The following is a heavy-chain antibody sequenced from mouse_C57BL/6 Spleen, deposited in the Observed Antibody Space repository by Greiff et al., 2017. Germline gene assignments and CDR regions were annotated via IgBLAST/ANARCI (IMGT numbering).Heavy chain of an antibody. CDR3: AREDYSNPFDY. CDR1: GYTFTSYW. D-gene: IGHD2-5*01. Sequence: QVQLKQPGTELVKPGASVKLSCKASGYTFTSYWMHWVKQRPGQGLEWIGNINPSNGGTNYNEKFKSKATLTVDKSSGTAYMQLSSLTSEDSAVYYCAREDYSNPFDYWGQGTTLTVSS. J-gene: IGHJ2*01. CDR2: INPSNGGT. V-gene: IGHV1-53*01.